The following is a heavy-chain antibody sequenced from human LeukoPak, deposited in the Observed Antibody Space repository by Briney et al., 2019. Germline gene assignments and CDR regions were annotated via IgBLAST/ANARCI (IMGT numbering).Heavy chain of an antibody. CDR2: IYSSGST. D-gene: IGHD5-12*01. CDR1: GGSISSYY. V-gene: IGHV4-4*07. Sequence: PSETLSLTCTVSGGSISSYYWSWIRQPAGKGLEWIGRIYSSGSTNYNPSLKSRVTMSVDTSQNQFSLRLSSVTAADTAVYYCAIVGCSGSDYFTDYWGQGTLVTVSS. J-gene: IGHJ4*02. CDR3: AIVGCSGSDYFTDY.